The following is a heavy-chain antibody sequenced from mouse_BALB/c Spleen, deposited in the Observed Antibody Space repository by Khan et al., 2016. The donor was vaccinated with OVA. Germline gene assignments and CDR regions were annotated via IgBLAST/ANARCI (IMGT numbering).Heavy chain of an antibody. CDR3: AGSAYGNFAC. J-gene: IGHJ3*01. V-gene: IGHV5-9-3*01. Sequence: EVELVESGGGLVKPGGSLKLSCAASGFTFSTYAMSWVRQTPEKRLEWVATISSDGDYTYYPDNVTGRFTISRDNAKNTLYLQMSSLRSEDTAMFYCAGSAYGNFACWGEGTLVTVSA. CDR2: ISSDGDYT. D-gene: IGHD2-1*01. CDR1: GFTFSTYA.